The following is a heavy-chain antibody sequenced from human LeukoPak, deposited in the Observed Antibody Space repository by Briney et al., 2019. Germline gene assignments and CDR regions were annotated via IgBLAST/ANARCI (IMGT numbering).Heavy chain of an antibody. J-gene: IGHJ4*02. Sequence: KPSETLSLTCTVSGGSISSYYWSWIRQPPGKGLEWIGYIYYSGSTNYNPSLKSRVTISVDTSKNQFSLKLSSVTAADTAVYYCAREGPRDNWNSGGEFDYWGQGTLVTVSS. D-gene: IGHD1-7*01. V-gene: IGHV4-59*01. CDR2: IYYSGST. CDR1: GGSISSYY. CDR3: AREGPRDNWNSGGEFDY.